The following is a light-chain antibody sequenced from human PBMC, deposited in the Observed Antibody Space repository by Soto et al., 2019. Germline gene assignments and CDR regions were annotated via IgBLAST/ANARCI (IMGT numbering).Light chain of an antibody. Sequence: QSALTQPASVSGSPGQSITISCTGTSSDVGSNNLVSWYQQHPGKAPKLMIYKGSKRPSGVSNRFSGSKSVNTASLTISGLQAEHEVDYDCCSYAGSSTLGVVFGGGTKLTVL. CDR1: SSDVGSNNL. CDR2: KGS. V-gene: IGLV2-23*01. CDR3: CSYAGSSTLGVV. J-gene: IGLJ2*01.